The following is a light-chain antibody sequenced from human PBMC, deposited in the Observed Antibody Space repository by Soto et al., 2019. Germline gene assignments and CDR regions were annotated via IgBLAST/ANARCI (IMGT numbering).Light chain of an antibody. CDR2: EAS. J-gene: IGKJ4*01. CDR1: QSVSSY. V-gene: IGKV3-20*01. CDR3: QQYDSSPLT. Sequence: EIVLTQSPATLSLSPGERATLSCRASQSVSSYLAWYQQKPGQAPRLLIYEASSRATGIPDRFSGSGSGTDFTLTISRLEPEDFAVYYCQQYDSSPLTFGGGTKVDIK.